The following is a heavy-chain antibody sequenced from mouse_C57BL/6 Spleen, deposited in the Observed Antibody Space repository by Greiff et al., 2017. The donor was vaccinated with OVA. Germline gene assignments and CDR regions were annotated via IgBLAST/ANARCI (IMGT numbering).Heavy chain of an antibody. CDR2: IYPGDGDT. CDR3: ARGDYENYYAMDY. J-gene: IGHJ4*01. CDR1: GYAFSSSW. Sequence: QVQLKESGPELVKPGASVKISCKASGYAFSSSWMNWVKQRPGKGLEWIGRIYPGDGDTNYNGKFKGKATLTADKSSSTAYMQLSSLTSEDSAVYFCARGDYENYYAMDYWGQGTSVTVSS. V-gene: IGHV1-82*01. D-gene: IGHD2-4*01.